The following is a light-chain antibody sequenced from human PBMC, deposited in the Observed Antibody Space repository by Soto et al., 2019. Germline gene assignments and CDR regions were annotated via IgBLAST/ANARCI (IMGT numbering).Light chain of an antibody. CDR2: GAS. J-gene: IGKJ1*01. Sequence: EIVMKLSPATLSLYTGERATLSCRASRSVSSNLAWYRRKPGPAHRLLNPGASTRATGIPDRFSGTGSETDFTLTISRLEAEDFTVYCCTLSSYPPRTFCEGAKVDI. V-gene: IGKV3D-15*02. CDR1: RSVSSN. CDR3: TLSSYPPRT.